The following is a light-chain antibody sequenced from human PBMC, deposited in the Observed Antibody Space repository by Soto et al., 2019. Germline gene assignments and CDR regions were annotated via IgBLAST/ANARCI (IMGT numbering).Light chain of an antibody. CDR3: QQNKDWLT. CDR1: QSVSSD. CDR2: GAS. V-gene: IGKV3-15*01. J-gene: IGKJ4*01. Sequence: EIVMTQSPATLSVSPGERATLSCRASQSVSSDLAWYQQKPGQAPRLLIYGASTRASGIPDRFSGSGFGTVFTLTISRLQSEDFAVYYCQQNKDWLTFGGGTKVDIK.